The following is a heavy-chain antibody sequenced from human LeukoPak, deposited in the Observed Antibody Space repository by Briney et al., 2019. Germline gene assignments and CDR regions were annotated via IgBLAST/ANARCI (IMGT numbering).Heavy chain of an antibody. J-gene: IGHJ3*02. D-gene: IGHD4-17*01. CDR1: GYTFTGHY. CDR2: INPNSGGT. V-gene: IGHV1-2*06. Sequence: GASVKVSCKASGYTFTGHYMHWVRQAPGQGLEWMGRINPNSGGTNYAQKFQGRVTMTRDTSISTAYMELSRLRSDDTAVYYCARWDGDYGAFDIRGQGTLVTVSS. CDR3: ARWDGDYGAFDI.